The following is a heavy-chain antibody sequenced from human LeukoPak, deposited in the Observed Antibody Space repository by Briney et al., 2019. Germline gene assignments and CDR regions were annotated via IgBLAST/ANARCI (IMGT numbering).Heavy chain of an antibody. CDR2: ISGGGGST. D-gene: IGHD6-13*01. V-gene: IGHV3-23*01. Sequence: GGSLRLSCAASGFTFSSSAMSWVRQAPGKGLEWLSTISGGGGSTYYADSVKGRFTISRDNSKNTLYLQMNSLRAEDTAVYYCAKEPRYSSSWRGDYYYMDVWGKGTTVTISS. CDR3: AKEPRYSSSWRGDYYYMDV. CDR1: GFTFSSSA. J-gene: IGHJ6*03.